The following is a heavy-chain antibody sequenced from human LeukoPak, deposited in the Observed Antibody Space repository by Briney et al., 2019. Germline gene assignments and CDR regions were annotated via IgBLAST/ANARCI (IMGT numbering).Heavy chain of an antibody. V-gene: IGHV1-24*01. D-gene: IGHD3-22*01. J-gene: IGHJ4*02. CDR1: GYTLTELS. CDR3: ASGFSSSYNYDRSGSYFDY. Sequence: ASVKVSCKVSGYTLTELSMHWVRQAPGKGLEWMGGFDPEDGETIYAQKFQGRVTMTEDTSTDTAYMELSSLRSEDTAVYYCASGFSSSYNYDRSGSYFDYWGQGTLVTVSS. CDR2: FDPEDGET.